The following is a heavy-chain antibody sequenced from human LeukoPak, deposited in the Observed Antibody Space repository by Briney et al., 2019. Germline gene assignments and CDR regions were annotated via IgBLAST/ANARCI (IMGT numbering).Heavy chain of an antibody. CDR1: GYTFTSYA. CDR3: AQVRRDTSSQKDWRYYYYYMDV. CDR2: INAGNGNT. D-gene: IGHD6-13*01. J-gene: IGHJ6*03. V-gene: IGHV1-3*03. Sequence: ASVKVSCKASGYTFTSYAMHWVRQAPGQRLEWMGWINAGNGNTKYSQEFQGRVTITRDTSASTAYTELSSLRSEDTAVYYCAQVRRDTSSQKDWRYYYYYMDVWGKGTTVTISS.